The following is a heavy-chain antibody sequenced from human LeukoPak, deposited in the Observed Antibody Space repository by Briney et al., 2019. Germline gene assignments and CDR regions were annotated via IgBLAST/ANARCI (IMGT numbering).Heavy chain of an antibody. V-gene: IGHV3-23*01. D-gene: IGHD2-15*01. Sequence: GGSLRLSCQASGFTFSNYAMSWIRQAPGKGLEWVSSINTNDDGRSFFANCVEGRSTISRDDSRSAVYIQMNNVRAEDTAVYYCARSGVATCHYWGQGILVTVSS. J-gene: IGHJ4*02. CDR1: GFTFSNYA. CDR2: INTNDDGRS. CDR3: ARSGVATCHY.